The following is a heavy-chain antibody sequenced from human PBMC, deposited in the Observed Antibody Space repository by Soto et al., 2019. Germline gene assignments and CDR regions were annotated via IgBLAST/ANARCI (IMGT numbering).Heavy chain of an antibody. J-gene: IGHJ6*02. Sequence: PGGSLRLSCAASGFTFSNYAMSWVRQAPGKGLEWVSAINYSGKTTYNADSVKGRFTISRDNSKNTLYLQMNSLRAEDTAAYYCAKEGDFHDFWSGYCLGVWGRGTTFTVSS. V-gene: IGHV3-23*01. CDR3: AKEGDFHDFWSGYCLGV. D-gene: IGHD3-3*01. CDR2: INYSGKTT. CDR1: GFTFSNYA.